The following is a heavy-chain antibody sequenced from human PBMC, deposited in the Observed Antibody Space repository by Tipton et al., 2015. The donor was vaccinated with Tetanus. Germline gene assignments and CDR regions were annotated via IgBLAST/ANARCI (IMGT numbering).Heavy chain of an antibody. CDR3: ARVTYGWTWFDP. CDR1: GYTFTSYD. J-gene: IGHJ5*02. CDR2: MNPNSGNT. V-gene: IGHV1-8*01. Sequence: QSGPEVKKPGASVKVSCKASGYTFTSYDINWVRQATGQGLEWMGWMNPNSGNTGYAQKFQGRVTMTRNTPISTAYMGLSSLRSEDTAVYYCARVTYGWTWFDPWGQGTLVTVSS. D-gene: IGHD3-10*01.